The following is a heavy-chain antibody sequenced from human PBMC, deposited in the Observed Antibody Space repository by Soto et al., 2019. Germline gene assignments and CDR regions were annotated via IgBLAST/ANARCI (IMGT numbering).Heavy chain of an antibody. V-gene: IGHV3-9*01. CDR2: ISWNSGSI. D-gene: IGHD3-22*01. CDR1: GFIFDDYA. J-gene: IGHJ4*02. Sequence: EVQLVESGGGLVQPGRSLRLSCAASGFIFDDYAMHWVRQAPGKGLEWVSGISWNSGSIGYADSVKGRCTISRDNAKNSLYLQMNSLRAEDTALYYCAKDWDYDSSGDFDYWGQGTLVTVSS. CDR3: AKDWDYDSSGDFDY.